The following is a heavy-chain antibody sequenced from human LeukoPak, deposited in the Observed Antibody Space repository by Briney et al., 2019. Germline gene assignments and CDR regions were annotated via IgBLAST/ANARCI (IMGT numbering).Heavy chain of an antibody. CDR3: ARAARLWWLSSWFDP. V-gene: IGHV3-74*01. Sequence: PGGSLRLSCAASGLTFSSHWMHWVRQAPGKGLVWVSRITNDGSSTTYADSVKGRFTISRDNAKNMLYLQVNSLRAEDTAVYYCARAARLWWLSSWFDPWGQGTLVTVSS. CDR2: ITNDGSST. J-gene: IGHJ5*02. CDR1: GLTFSSHW. D-gene: IGHD5-12*01.